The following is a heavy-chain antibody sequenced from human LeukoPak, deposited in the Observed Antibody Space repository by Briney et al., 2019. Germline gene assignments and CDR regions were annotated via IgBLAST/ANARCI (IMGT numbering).Heavy chain of an antibody. J-gene: IGHJ4*02. CDR1: GGSFSGYY. V-gene: IGHV4-34*01. CDR3: ARGTNSAFDY. Sequence: SETLSLTCAVYGGSFSGYYWSWIRQPLGKGLEWIGEINHSGSTNYNPSLKSRVTISVDTSKNQFSLKLSAVTAADTAVYYCARGTNSAFDYWGQGTLVTVSS. CDR2: INHSGST. D-gene: IGHD1-14*01.